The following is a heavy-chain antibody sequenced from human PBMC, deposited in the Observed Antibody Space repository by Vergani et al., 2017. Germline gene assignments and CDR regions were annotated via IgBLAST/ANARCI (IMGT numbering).Heavy chain of an antibody. D-gene: IGHD2-15*01. Sequence: EVQLVESGGGLVQPGGSLRLSCAASGFTFSSYAMHWVRQAPGKGLEYVSAISSNGGSTYYANSVKGRFTISRDNSKNTLYLQMGSLRAEDMAVYYCARGDEVDELLGLDYWGQGTLVTVSS. CDR3: ARGDEVDELLGLDY. V-gene: IGHV3-64*01. J-gene: IGHJ4*02. CDR2: ISSNGGST. CDR1: GFTFSSYA.